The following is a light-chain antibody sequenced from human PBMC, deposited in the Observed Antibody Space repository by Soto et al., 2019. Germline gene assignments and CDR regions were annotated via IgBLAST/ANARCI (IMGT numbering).Light chain of an antibody. CDR2: EVT. Sequence: QSALTQPPSASGSPGQSVTISCTGTSSDVGGYNYVSWYQQHPGKAPKLMIYEVTKRPSGVPDRFSGSKSGNTASLTVSGLQAEDEADYYCSSYAGSNHFGVIFSGGTKLTVL. J-gene: IGLJ2*01. CDR1: SSDVGGYNY. CDR3: SSYAGSNHFGVI. V-gene: IGLV2-8*01.